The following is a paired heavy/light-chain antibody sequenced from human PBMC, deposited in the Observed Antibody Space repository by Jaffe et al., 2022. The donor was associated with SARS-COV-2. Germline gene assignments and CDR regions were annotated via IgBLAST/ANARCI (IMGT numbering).Light chain of an antibody. V-gene: IGLV2-14*03. CDR2: DVS. Sequence: QSALTQPASVSGSPGQSITISCTGTSSDVGGYNYVSWYQQYPGKAPKLMIYDVSNRPSGVSNRFSGSKSGNTASLTISGLQAEDEADYYCSSYRSSSTRYVFGTGTKVTVL. CDR3: SSYRSSSTRYV. CDR1: SSDVGGYNY. J-gene: IGLJ1*01.
Heavy chain of an antibody. D-gene: IGHD6-19*01. V-gene: IGHV3-23*01. CDR3: AKARPPGIAVAGTPSWDY. CDR2: ITATGGST. J-gene: IGHJ4*02. Sequence: EVQLLESGGGLVQPGGSLRLSCAASGFTFSSYAMSWVRQAPGKGLEWVSAITATGGSTYYADSVKGRFTISRDNSKSTLYLQMNSLRAEDTAVYYCAKARPPGIAVAGTPSWDYWGQGTLVTVSS. CDR1: GFTFSSYA.